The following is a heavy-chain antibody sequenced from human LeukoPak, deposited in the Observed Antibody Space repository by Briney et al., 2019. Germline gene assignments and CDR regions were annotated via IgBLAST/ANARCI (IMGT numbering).Heavy chain of an antibody. CDR1: GVSISSSNSY. D-gene: IGHD3/OR15-3a*01. J-gene: IGHJ4*02. CDR2: IYYTGNT. Sequence: PSETLSLTCTVSGVSISSSNSYWGWFRQPPGKGLGWIGSIYYTGNTYYNASLKSRVTISIDTSKNQISLRLTSVTATDTAMYYCARQTGSGLFTLPGGQGALVTVSS. V-gene: IGHV4-39*01. CDR3: ARQTGSGLFTLP.